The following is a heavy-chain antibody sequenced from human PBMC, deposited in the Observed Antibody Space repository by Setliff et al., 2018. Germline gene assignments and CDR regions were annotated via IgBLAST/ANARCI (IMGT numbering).Heavy chain of an antibody. CDR2: IYHSGSS. V-gene: IGHV4-39*02. D-gene: IGHD2-21*01. Sequence: PSETLSLTCTVSGGSISSMSYYWGWIRQPPGKGLEWIGSIYHSGSSYCNSSLKSRVSISSDTSKNVISLKLNSVTAADTAVYFCAREYVVISFVRNTHSHYGMDVWGQGTTVTVSS. J-gene: IGHJ6*02. CDR3: AREYVVISFVRNTHSHYGMDV. CDR1: GGSISSMSYY.